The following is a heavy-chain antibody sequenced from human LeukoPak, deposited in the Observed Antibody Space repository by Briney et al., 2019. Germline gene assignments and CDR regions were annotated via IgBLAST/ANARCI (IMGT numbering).Heavy chain of an antibody. CDR3: AKDLDCSSTSCYPPPDY. Sequence: GALRLSCAASGFTFSSYGMHWVRQAPGKGLEWVAVISYDGSNKYYAGSVKGRFTISRDNSKNTLYLQMNSLRAEDTAVYYCAKDLDCSSTSCYPPPDYWGQGTLVTVSS. D-gene: IGHD2-2*01. V-gene: IGHV3-30*18. J-gene: IGHJ4*02. CDR1: GFTFSSYG. CDR2: ISYDGSNK.